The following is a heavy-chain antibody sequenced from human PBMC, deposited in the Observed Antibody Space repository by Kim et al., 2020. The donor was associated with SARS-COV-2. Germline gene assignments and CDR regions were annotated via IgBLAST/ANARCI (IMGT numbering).Heavy chain of an antibody. J-gene: IGHJ2*01. V-gene: IGHV3-9*01. CDR3: ARDMGGTYDWYFDL. CDR1: GFTLGDYA. CDR2: ISWNSGNI. Sequence: GGSLRLSCAASGFTLGDYAMHWVRQAPGKGLEWVSGISWNSGNIGYADSVKGRFTISRDNAKNSLYLQMNSLRAEDTALYCCARDMGGTYDWYFDLWGRG. D-gene: IGHD4-17*01.